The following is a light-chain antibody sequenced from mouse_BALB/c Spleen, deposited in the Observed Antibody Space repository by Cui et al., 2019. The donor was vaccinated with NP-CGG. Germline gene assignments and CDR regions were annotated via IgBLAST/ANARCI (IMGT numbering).Light chain of an antibody. Sequence: QAFVTQVSALTTSPGETVPLTCRSSTGAVTTSNYANWVQEKPDHLFTGLIGGTNNRVPGVPARFSGSLIGDKAALTITGAQTEDEAIYFCALWYSNHWVFGGGTKLTVL. J-gene: IGLJ1*01. V-gene: IGLV1*01. CDR2: GTN. CDR1: TGAVTTSNY. CDR3: ALWYSNHWV.